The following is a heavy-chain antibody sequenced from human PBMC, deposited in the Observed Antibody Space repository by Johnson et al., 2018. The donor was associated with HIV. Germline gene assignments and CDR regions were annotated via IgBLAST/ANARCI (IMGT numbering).Heavy chain of an antibody. J-gene: IGHJ3*02. CDR3: ASEKRDDYGDYGAFDI. CDR2: ISYDGSST. D-gene: IGHD4-17*01. Sequence: VQLVESGGGVVQPGRSLRLSCAASGFTFNSYPMHWVRQAPGKGLEWVAVISYDGSSTYYADSVKGRFTISRDNSMNTLYLQMNSLRVEDTAVYYCASEKRDDYGDYGAFDIWGQGTMVTVSS. V-gene: IGHV3-30-3*01. CDR1: GFTFNSYP.